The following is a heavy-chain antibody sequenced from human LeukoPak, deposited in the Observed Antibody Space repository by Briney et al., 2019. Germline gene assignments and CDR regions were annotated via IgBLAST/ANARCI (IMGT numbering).Heavy chain of an antibody. CDR3: AKDILSGFYETFDY. CDR1: GFTFDDYA. V-gene: IGHV3-43*02. CDR2: ISGDGGRT. D-gene: IGHD6-19*01. Sequence: GGYLRLSCVVSGFTFDDYAMHWVRQGPGKGLEWVSLISGDGGRTYYADSVKGRFTISRDNGKNSLYLEMNSLRTEDTALYYCAKDILSGFYETFDYWGQGTLVTVSS. J-gene: IGHJ4*02.